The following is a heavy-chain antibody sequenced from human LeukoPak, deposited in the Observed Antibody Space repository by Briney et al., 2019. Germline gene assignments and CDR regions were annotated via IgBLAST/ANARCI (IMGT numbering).Heavy chain of an antibody. CDR1: GGTFSSYA. D-gene: IGHD6-13*01. V-gene: IGHV1-69*05. J-gene: IGHJ4*02. CDR2: IIPIFGTA. CDR3: ARGPRIAAAALVYDY. Sequence: SVKVSCKASGGTFSSYAISWVRQAPGQGLEWMGGIIPIFGTANYAQKLQGRVTMTTDTSTSTAYMELRSLRSDDTAVYYCARGPRIAAAALVYDYWGQGTLVTVSS.